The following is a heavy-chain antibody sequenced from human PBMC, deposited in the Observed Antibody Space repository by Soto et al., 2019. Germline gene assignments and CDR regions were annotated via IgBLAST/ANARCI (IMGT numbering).Heavy chain of an antibody. CDR1: GFTFSSYA. J-gene: IGHJ6*02. CDR2: ISGSGGST. Sequence: EVQLLESGGGLVQPGGSLRLSCAASGFTFSSYAMSWVRQAPGKGLEWVSAISGSGGSTYYADSVKGRFTISRDNSKNTLYLQMNSRRAEDTAVYYCAKGSVTAIPHYYYCYGMDVWGQGTTVTVSS. V-gene: IGHV3-23*01. D-gene: IGHD2-21*02. CDR3: AKGSVTAIPHYYYCYGMDV.